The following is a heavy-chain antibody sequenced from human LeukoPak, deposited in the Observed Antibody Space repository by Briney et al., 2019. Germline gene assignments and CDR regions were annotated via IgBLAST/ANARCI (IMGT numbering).Heavy chain of an antibody. Sequence: ASVKVSCKASGYXFPGYYIHWVRQAPGQGLEWMGWINPNNGGTNYAQKIQGRDTMTSDTSISTAYMELSRLRSDDTAVYYCVRDPSEVGALWGQGSLVTVSS. J-gene: IGHJ4*02. V-gene: IGHV1-2*02. CDR2: INPNNGGT. CDR3: VRDPSEVGAL. D-gene: IGHD1-26*01. CDR1: GYXFPGYY.